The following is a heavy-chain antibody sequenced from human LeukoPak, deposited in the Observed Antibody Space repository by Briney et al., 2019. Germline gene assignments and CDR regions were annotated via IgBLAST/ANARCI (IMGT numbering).Heavy chain of an antibody. D-gene: IGHD5-24*01. CDR3: TRVGYIDEGIDY. CDR1: GFPFSSYW. V-gene: IGHV3-7*04. CDR2: IKQDGSKK. Sequence: QTGGSLRLSCVASGFPFSSYWMTWVRQAPGKGLEWVANIKQDGSKKSYVDSVKGRFTISRDNAKNSLYLQMNSLRAEDTAIYYCTRVGYIDEGIDYWGQGTLVIVSS. J-gene: IGHJ4*02.